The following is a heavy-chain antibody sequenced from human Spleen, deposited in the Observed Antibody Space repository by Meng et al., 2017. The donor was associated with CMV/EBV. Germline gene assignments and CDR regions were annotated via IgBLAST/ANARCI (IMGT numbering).Heavy chain of an antibody. V-gene: IGHV4-61*01. CDR2: VYYSGST. Sequence: SGGSVRRVSHYWSWIRQPPGKGLGWIGHVYYSGSTNYNPSLKSRVTMSIDTSKNQFSLKLNSVTAADMAVYYCARATVDASPEIDYWGQGTLVTVSS. CDR1: GGSVRRVSHY. D-gene: IGHD5-12*01. CDR3: ARATVDASPEIDY. J-gene: IGHJ4*02.